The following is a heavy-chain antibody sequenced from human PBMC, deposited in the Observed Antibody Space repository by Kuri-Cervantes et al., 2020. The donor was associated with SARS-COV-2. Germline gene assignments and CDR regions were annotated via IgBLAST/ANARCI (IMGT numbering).Heavy chain of an antibody. CDR3: AGLYSSSWSYDY. Sequence: GESLKISCAASGFTFSSYAMHWVRQAPGKGLEWVAVVSYDGSKKCYADSVKGRFTISRDNSKNTLYLQMNSLRAEDTAVYYCAGLYSSSWSYDYWGQGTLVTVSS. CDR1: GFTFSSYA. CDR2: VSYDGSKK. J-gene: IGHJ4*02. V-gene: IGHV3-30-3*01. D-gene: IGHD6-13*01.